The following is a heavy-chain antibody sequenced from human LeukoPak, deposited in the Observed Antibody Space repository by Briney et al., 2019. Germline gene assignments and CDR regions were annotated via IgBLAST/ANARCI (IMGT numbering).Heavy chain of an antibody. CDR3: AKSHRGHCSTTTCDDEGDY. Sequence: PGGTLRLSCAASGLTFSTYGMTWVRQAPGKGLEWVSAISGSAVSTFYADSVKGRFTISRDNSKNTLYLQLNSLRAEDTAVYYCAKSHRGHCSTTTCDDEGDYWGQGTLVTVSS. CDR2: ISGSAVST. J-gene: IGHJ4*02. CDR1: GLTFSTYG. D-gene: IGHD2-2*01. V-gene: IGHV3-23*01.